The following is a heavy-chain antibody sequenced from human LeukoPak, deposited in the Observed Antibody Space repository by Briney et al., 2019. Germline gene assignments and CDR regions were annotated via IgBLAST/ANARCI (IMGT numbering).Heavy chain of an antibody. CDR1: GYTFTSYG. CDR3: ARDLLKSGYGPYDY. D-gene: IGHD5-12*01. Sequence: ASVKVSCKASGYTFTSYGISWVRQAPGQGLEWMGWISAYNGNTNYAQKLQGRVTMTTDTSTSTAYMGLRSLGSDDTAVYYCARDLLKSGYGPYDYWGQGTLVTVSS. J-gene: IGHJ4*02. CDR2: ISAYNGNT. V-gene: IGHV1-18*01.